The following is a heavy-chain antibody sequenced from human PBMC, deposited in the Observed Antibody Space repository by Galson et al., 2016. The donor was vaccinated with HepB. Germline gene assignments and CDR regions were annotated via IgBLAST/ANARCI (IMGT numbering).Heavy chain of an antibody. J-gene: IGHJ4*02. CDR1: GFTFTTYS. CDR2: ISNTSRI. V-gene: IGHV3-48*02. CDR3: AKDFCGGDCLGASFDY. Sequence: SLRLSCAASGFTFTTYSMNWVRQAPGKGLEWVAYISNTSRIYYADSVKGRFTISRDNAKNSLFLQMNSLRDEDTAVYYCAKDFCGGDCLGASFDYWGQGILVTVSS. D-gene: IGHD2-21*01.